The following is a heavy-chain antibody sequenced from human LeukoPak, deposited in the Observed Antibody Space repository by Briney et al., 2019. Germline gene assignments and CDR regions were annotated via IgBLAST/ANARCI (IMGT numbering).Heavy chain of an antibody. V-gene: IGHV3-23*01. D-gene: IGHD2-15*01. CDR3: AKDLDGGSS. J-gene: IGHJ5*02. CDR2: ITSGGTT. Sequence: GGSLRLSCAASGFTFRSYAMSWVRQAPGKGLEWVSTITSGGTTYYADSVKGRFTISRDNSKNTLYVQMSSLRAEGTAIYYCAKDLDGGSSWGQGTLVTVSS. CDR1: GFTFRSYA.